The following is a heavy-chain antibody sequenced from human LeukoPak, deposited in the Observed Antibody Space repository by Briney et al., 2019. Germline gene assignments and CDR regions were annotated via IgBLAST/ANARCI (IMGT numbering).Heavy chain of an antibody. D-gene: IGHD2-21*02. J-gene: IGHJ4*02. CDR2: ISDNGRNNI. CDR3: ARETPNCGGDCFDY. Sequence: PGGSLRLSCAASGFTLSNHEINWDRQAPGKGLEWVSYISDNGRNNIYYADSVKGRFTLSRDNAKNSLYLQMNSLRAEDTAIYYCARETPNCGGDCFDYWGQGTLVTVSS. CDR1: GFTLSNHE. V-gene: IGHV3-48*03.